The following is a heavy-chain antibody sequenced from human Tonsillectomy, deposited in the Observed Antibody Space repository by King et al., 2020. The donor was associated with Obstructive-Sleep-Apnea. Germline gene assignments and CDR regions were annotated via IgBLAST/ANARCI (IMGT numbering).Heavy chain of an antibody. CDR1: GGSISSSSYY. J-gene: IGHJ4*02. CDR2: IYYSWST. Sequence: LQLQESGPGLVKPSETLSLTCTVSGGSISSSSYYCGCIRQPPGKGLEGIGSIYYSWSTYYSPSLKSRLTISVDTSKNQFSLKLSSVTAADTAVYYCASYYGGYVMFDYWGQGTLVTVSS. D-gene: IGHD5-12*01. CDR3: ASYYGGYVMFDY. V-gene: IGHV4-39*07.